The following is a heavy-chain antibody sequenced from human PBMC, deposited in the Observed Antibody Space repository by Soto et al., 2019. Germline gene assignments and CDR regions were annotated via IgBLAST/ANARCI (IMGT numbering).Heavy chain of an antibody. CDR2: ISYDGSEK. D-gene: IGHD3-22*01. J-gene: IGHJ4*02. CDR3: ANIGIPVYYERSGVGY. CDR1: GFTFHYYA. V-gene: IGHV3-30*18. Sequence: QVQLVESGGGVVQPGRSLRLSCAASGFTFHYYAMHWVRQAPGKGLEWVAVISYDGSEKYYSDSVKGLFTISRDNSKNTLFLQMNSLRAEDTAVYYSANIGIPVYYERSGVGYWGQGTLVIVSA.